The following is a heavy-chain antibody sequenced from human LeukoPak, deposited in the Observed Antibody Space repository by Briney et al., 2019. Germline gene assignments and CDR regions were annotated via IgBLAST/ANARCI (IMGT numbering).Heavy chain of an antibody. D-gene: IGHD4-17*01. Sequence: ASVKVSCKASGYTFTGYYMHWVRHAPGQGLEWMGWINPNSGGTNYAQKFQGRVTMTRDTSISTAYMELSRLRSDDTAVYYCARDQLRLDEDYGDYVYYFDYWGQGTLVTVSS. V-gene: IGHV1-2*02. CDR3: ARDQLRLDEDYGDYVYYFDY. CDR1: GYTFTGYY. J-gene: IGHJ4*02. CDR2: INPNSGGT.